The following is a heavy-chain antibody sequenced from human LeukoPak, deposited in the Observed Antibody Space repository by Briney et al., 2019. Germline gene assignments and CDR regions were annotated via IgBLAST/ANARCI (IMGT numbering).Heavy chain of an antibody. CDR2: IKQDGSEK. Sequence: GGSLRLSCAASGFTFSNYWMIWVRQAPGKGLEWVASIKQDGSEKQYVGSVRGRFTISRDNAKNSLFLQMNSLRVEDTAVYYCATYDNWVAGDVWGQGTTVSVSS. D-gene: IGHD3-22*01. CDR1: GFTFSNYW. V-gene: IGHV3-7*01. J-gene: IGHJ6*02. CDR3: ATYDNWVAGDV.